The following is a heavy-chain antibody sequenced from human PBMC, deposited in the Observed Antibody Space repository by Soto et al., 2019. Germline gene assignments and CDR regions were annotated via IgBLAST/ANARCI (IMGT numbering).Heavy chain of an antibody. Sequence: QVQLVQSGTEVRKPRASVKVSCKASGFTDYYIHWVRQAPGQGLEWMGWVNPSSGGTNYAQKFQGRVAMTRDTFISTAYMELSRLQSDDTAVYYCAREGSADYGSYGMDVWGQGTTVTVSS. CDR3: AREGSADYGSYGMDV. J-gene: IGHJ6*02. CDR1: GFTDYY. D-gene: IGHD4-17*01. CDR2: VNPSSGGT. V-gene: IGHV1-2*02.